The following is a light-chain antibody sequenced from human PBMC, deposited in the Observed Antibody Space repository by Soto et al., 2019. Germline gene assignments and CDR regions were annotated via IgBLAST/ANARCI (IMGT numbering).Light chain of an antibody. J-gene: IGKJ1*01. CDR1: QSVSSK. Sequence: EIVMTQSPATLSVSPGERATLSCRASQSVSSKLAWYQHKPGQTPRLLIYDTSSRATGIPDRFSGSGSGTDFTLTISRLEPEDFAVYYCQQYDWGTFGQGTKV. CDR2: DTS. CDR3: QQYDWGT. V-gene: IGKV3D-15*01.